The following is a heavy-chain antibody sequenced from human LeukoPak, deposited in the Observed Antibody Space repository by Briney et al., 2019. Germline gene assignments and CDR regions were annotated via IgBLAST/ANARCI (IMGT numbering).Heavy chain of an antibody. J-gene: IGHJ4*02. CDR3: AREYYDSSDYPRQHYFDY. CDR1: GFTFSSYT. Sequence: TGGSLRLSCAASGFTFSSYTMSWVRQAPGKGLEWVSDISTSGGSTYYADSVKGRFTISRDNSKNTLYLQMNSLRAEDTAVYYCAREYYDSSDYPRQHYFDYWGQGTLVTVSS. CDR2: ISTSGGST. V-gene: IGHV3-23*01. D-gene: IGHD3-22*01.